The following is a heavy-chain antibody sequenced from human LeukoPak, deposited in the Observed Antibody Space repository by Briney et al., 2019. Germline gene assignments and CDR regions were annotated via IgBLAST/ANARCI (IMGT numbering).Heavy chain of an antibody. J-gene: IGHJ5*02. Sequence: GGSLRLSCAASGFTFSSYAMTWVRQAPGKGLEWVSAISGSGGGTYYADPVKGRFTISRDNSKSTLFLQMNSLRAEDTAIYYCAKDLRYCSTTRCYKEWFDPWGQGTLVTVSS. CDR1: GFTFSSYA. D-gene: IGHD2-2*02. CDR2: ISGSGGGT. CDR3: AKDLRYCSTTRCYKEWFDP. V-gene: IGHV3-23*01.